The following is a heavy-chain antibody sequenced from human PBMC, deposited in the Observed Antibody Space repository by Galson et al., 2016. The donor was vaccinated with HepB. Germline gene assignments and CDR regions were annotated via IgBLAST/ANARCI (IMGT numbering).Heavy chain of an antibody. CDR1: GGSISSYY. D-gene: IGHD1-1*01. J-gene: IGHJ3*02. CDR3: AREELKRREVNAFDI. Sequence: SETLSLTCTVSGGSISSYYWSWIRQPPGKGLEWIGWIAYSGITFYNPSLKSRVTISGDTSKNQISLKLISVTAADTAVYYCAREELKRREVNAFDIWGQGTKVTVSS. V-gene: IGHV4-59*01. CDR2: IAYSGIT.